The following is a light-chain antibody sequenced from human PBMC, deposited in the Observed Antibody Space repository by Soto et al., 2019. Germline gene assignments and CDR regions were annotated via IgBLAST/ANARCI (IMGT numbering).Light chain of an antibody. CDR3: QQFSSSGT. Sequence: EVVLTQSPGTLSLSPGERATLSCRASQTVRNNYLAWYQQKPGQAPRLLIYDASSRATGIPDRFSGGGSGTDFTLTISRLEPEDFAVYYCQQFSSSGTFGQGTKVDI. CDR2: DAS. CDR1: QTVRNNY. J-gene: IGKJ1*01. V-gene: IGKV3-20*01.